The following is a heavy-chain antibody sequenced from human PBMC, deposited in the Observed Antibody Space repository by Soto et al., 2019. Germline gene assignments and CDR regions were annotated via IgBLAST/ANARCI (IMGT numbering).Heavy chain of an antibody. Sequence: QITLKESGPTLVKPTQTLTLTCTFSGFSLSTSGVGVGWIRQPPGKALEWLALIYWDDDKRYSPSPKSRLTITKDTSKNQVVLTMTNMDPVDTATYYCAHRRGYGDYGEYFQHWGQGTLVTVSS. D-gene: IGHD4-17*01. J-gene: IGHJ1*01. CDR2: IYWDDDK. V-gene: IGHV2-5*02. CDR3: AHRRGYGDYGEYFQH. CDR1: GFSLSTSGVG.